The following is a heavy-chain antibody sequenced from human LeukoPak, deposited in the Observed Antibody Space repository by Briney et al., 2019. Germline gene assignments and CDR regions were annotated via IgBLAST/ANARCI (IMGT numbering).Heavy chain of an antibody. J-gene: IGHJ4*02. D-gene: IGHD3-10*01. Sequence: AGGSLRLSCAASGFTFSSYAMSWVCRAPGKGLEWVSAISGSGGSTYYADSVKGRFTISRDNSKNTLYLQMNSLRAEDTAVYYCAKDGSGSYWSASDYWGQGTLVTVSS. CDR1: GFTFSSYA. CDR2: ISGSGGST. V-gene: IGHV3-23*01. CDR3: AKDGSGSYWSASDY.